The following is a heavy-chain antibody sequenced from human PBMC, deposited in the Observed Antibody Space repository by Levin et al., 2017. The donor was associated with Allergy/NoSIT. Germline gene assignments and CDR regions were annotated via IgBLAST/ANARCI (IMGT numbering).Heavy chain of an antibody. CDR3: ARHVVVAASEGYYFCMDV. CDR1: GYSFTSYW. V-gene: IGHV5-51*01. CDR2: IYPGDSDT. J-gene: IGHJ6*03. D-gene: IGHD2-15*01. Sequence: KVSCKGSGYSFTSYWIGWVRQMPGKGLEWMGIIYPGDSDTRYSPSFQGQVTISADKSISTAYLQWSSLKASDTAMYYCARHVVVAASEGYYFCMDVWGKGTTVTVSS.